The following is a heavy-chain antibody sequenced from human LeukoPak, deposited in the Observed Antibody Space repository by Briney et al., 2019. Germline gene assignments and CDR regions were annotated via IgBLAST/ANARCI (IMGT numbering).Heavy chain of an antibody. V-gene: IGHV1-18*01. Sequence: ASVTVSCKASGCTFSTYGISWVRQAPGQGLEWMGWISGYSGNTNYAQKLQDRVTMTTDTSTSTAYMELRSLRSDDTAVYYCARDRTILGAFDIWGQGTMVTVSS. D-gene: IGHD2-8*02. CDR3: ARDRTILGAFDI. CDR2: ISGYSGNT. J-gene: IGHJ3*02. CDR1: GCTFSTYG.